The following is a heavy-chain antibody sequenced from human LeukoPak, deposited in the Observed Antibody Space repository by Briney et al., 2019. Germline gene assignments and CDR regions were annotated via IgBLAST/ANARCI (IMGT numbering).Heavy chain of an antibody. J-gene: IGHJ3*02. CDR1: GFTFSSYS. V-gene: IGHV3-21*01. CDR3: TRQGPNDAFDI. Sequence: GGSLRLSCATSGFTFSSYSMDWVRQAPGKGLEWVSSISSSSGYIYYADSVKGRFTISRDNAKNSVYLLMNNLRAEDTAVYYCTRQGPNDAFDIWGQGTMVPVTS. CDR2: ISSSSGYI.